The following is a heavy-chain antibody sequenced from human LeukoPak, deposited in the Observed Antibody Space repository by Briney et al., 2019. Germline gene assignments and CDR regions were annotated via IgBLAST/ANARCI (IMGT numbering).Heavy chain of an antibody. Sequence: ASVKVSFKVSGYTLTELSMHWMRQAPGKGLEWMGGFDPEDGETIYAQKFQGRVTMTEDTSTDTAYMELSSLRSEDTAVYYCAAAPKNTYYYGSGKYYYYGMDVWAKGPRSPSP. D-gene: IGHD3-10*01. V-gene: IGHV1-24*01. J-gene: IGHJ6*02. CDR1: GYTLTELS. CDR2: FDPEDGET. CDR3: AAAPKNTYYYGSGKYYYYGMDV.